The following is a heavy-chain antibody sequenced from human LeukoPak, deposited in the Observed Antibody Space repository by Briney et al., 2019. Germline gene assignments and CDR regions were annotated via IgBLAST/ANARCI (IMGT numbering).Heavy chain of an antibody. J-gene: IGHJ4*02. CDR1: GVTVGNNY. CDR2: IYSGGST. Sequence: GGSLRLSCAASGVTVGNNYMNWVRQAPGKGLEWVSLIYSGGSTHYADSVKGRFTISRDNSKNTLYLQMNSLRAEDTAVYYCAKVPYYYDSSGYYSHFDYWGQGTLVTVSS. CDR3: AKVPYYYDSSGYYSHFDY. D-gene: IGHD3-22*01. V-gene: IGHV3-53*01.